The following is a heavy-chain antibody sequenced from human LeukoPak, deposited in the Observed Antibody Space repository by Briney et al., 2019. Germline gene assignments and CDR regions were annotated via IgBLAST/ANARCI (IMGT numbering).Heavy chain of an antibody. CDR3: ARVDGSGSQMRDY. CDR2: IYSGGST. V-gene: IGHV3-53*04. J-gene: IGHJ4*02. CDR1: GFTVSSNY. D-gene: IGHD3-10*01. Sequence: PGGSLRLSCAAPGFTVSSNYMSWVRQAPGKGLEWVSVIYSGGSTYYADSVKGRFTISRHNSKNTLYLQMNSLRAEDTAVYYCARVDGSGSQMRDYWGQGTLVTVSS.